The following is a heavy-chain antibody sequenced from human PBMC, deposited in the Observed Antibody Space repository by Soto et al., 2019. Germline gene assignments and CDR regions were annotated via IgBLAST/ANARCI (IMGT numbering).Heavy chain of an antibody. CDR1: GETFSGYY. CDR2: INHSGTT. Sequence: HVQLQQWGAGLLRPSETLSLTCAAHGETFSGYYWTWIRQTPGKGLEWIGEINHSGTTNYNPSLRSRVTISVDTANSQSSLHLTSVSAADTAVYYCARANTYDKVWGTYRHLFHFDYWDQGTLVSVSS. D-gene: IGHD3-16*02. V-gene: IGHV4-34*02. CDR3: ARANTYDKVWGTYRHLFHFDY. J-gene: IGHJ4*02.